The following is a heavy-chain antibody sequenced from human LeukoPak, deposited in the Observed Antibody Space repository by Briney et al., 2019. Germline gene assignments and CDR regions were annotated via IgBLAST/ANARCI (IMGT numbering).Heavy chain of an antibody. Sequence: GGSLRLSCAASGFTCDDYAMHWVRQAPGKGLEWVSGISWNSGSIGYADSVKGRFTISRDNAKNSLYLQMNSLRAEDTALYYCAKGPLTTVTTYAAAEYFQHWGQGTLVTVSS. CDR1: GFTCDDYA. V-gene: IGHV3-9*01. CDR3: AKGPLTTVTTYAAAEYFQH. J-gene: IGHJ1*01. CDR2: ISWNSGSI. D-gene: IGHD4-17*01.